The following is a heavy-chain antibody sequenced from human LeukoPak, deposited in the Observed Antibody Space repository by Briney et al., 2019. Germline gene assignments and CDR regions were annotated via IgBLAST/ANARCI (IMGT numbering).Heavy chain of an antibody. J-gene: IGHJ4*02. V-gene: IGHV4-34*01. CDR1: GGSFSGYY. CDR3: AGSYSFDY. CDR2: INHSGST. Sequence: PSETLSLTCAVYGGSFSGYYWSCIRQHPGKGLEWIGEINHSGSTNYNPSFKSRVTISVDTSKNQFSLKLSSVTAADTAVYYCAGSYSFDYWGQGTLVTVSS. D-gene: IGHD1-26*01.